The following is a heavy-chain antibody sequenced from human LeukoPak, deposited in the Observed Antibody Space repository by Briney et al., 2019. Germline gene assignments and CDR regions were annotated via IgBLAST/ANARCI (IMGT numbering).Heavy chain of an antibody. CDR2: FDPEDGET. Sequence: ASVKVSCKVSGYTLTELSMHWVRQAPGKGLEWMGGFDPEDGETIYAQKFQGRVTITTDESTSTAYMELSSLRSEDTAVYYCALSPQAGAIHWGQGTLVTVSS. D-gene: IGHD1-26*01. CDR3: ALSPQAGAIH. J-gene: IGHJ4*02. V-gene: IGHV1-24*01. CDR1: GYTLTELS.